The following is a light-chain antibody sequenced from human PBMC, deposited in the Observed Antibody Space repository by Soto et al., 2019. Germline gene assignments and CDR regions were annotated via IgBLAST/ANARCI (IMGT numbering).Light chain of an antibody. V-gene: IGLV2-14*01. CDR1: SSDVGG. J-gene: IGLJ1*01. CDR2: DVS. Sequence: QSALTQPASVSGSPGQSITISCTGTSSDVGGVSWYQQHPGKAPKLMIYDVSNRPSWVSNRFSGSKSGNTAALTISGLQAEDEADYYCRSYTSSSTRVFGTGTKLTVL. CDR3: RSYTSSSTRV.